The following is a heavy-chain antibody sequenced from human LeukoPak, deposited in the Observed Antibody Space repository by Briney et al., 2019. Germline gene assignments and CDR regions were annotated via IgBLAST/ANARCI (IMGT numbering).Heavy chain of an antibody. Sequence: GASVEVSCKASGGTFSSYAISWVRQAPGQGLEWMGGIIPIFGTANYAQKFQGRVTITADESTSTAYMELSSLRSEDTAVYYCARSYRRGAITLNRGVANRGAFDIWGQGTMVTVSS. CDR1: GGTFSSYA. V-gene: IGHV1-69*13. J-gene: IGHJ3*02. D-gene: IGHD3-10*01. CDR2: IIPIFGTA. CDR3: ARSYRRGAITLNRGVANRGAFDI.